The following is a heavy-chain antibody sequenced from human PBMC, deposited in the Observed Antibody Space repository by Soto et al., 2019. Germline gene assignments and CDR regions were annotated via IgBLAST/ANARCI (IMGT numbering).Heavy chain of an antibody. CDR3: ACIYWSGGSCDTGDAIDI. D-gene: IGHD2-15*01. J-gene: IGHJ3*02. Sequence: PGGSLRLSCAASGFTFSSYAMTWVRQAPGKGLEWVSSMGGSGRSTYYTDSVKGRFTISRDNAKNSLYLQMNSLRAEDTAVYYWACIYWSGGSCDTGDAIDIWGQGTTITVPS. V-gene: IGHV3-23*01. CDR1: GFTFSSYA. CDR2: MGGSGRST.